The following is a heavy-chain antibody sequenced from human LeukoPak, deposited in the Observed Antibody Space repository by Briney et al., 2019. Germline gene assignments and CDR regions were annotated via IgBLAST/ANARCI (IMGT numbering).Heavy chain of an antibody. D-gene: IGHD6-19*01. CDR1: GYTFTSYY. CDR3: ASSLAVAYGMDV. CDR2: INPSGGST. Sequence: GASVKVSCKASGYTFTSYYMHWVRQAPGQGLEWMGIINPSGGSTSYAKKFQGRVTTTRDTSTSTVYMELSSLRSEDTAVYYCASSLAVAYGMDVWGQGTTVTVSS. J-gene: IGHJ6*02. V-gene: IGHV1-46*01.